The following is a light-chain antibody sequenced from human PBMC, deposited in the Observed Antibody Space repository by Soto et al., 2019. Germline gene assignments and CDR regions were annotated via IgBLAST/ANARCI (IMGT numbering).Light chain of an antibody. CDR1: QSVSSN. CDR3: QQYNNWRT. J-gene: IGKJ1*01. CDR2: GAS. V-gene: IGKV3-15*01. Sequence: EIVMTQSPATLSVSPGERATLSCRASQSVSSNLAWYQQKPGQAPRLLIYGASTRATGIPARFSGSGSGTECTLTISSLQSEDFAVYYCQQYNNWRTFGQGNKVESK.